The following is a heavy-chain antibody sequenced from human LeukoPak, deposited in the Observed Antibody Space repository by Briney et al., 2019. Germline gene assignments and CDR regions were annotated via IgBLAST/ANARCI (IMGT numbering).Heavy chain of an antibody. CDR1: GYTFSGSY. Sequence: ASVTVSCKASGYTFSGSYMHWVRQAPGQGLEWMGWINPTSGVTKYAEKFQGRVIMTRDTSINTGYMEMSILRSDDTAVDSCVRDMYSGTYGHWGQGTLVTVSS. CDR2: INPTSGVT. J-gene: IGHJ4*02. D-gene: IGHD1-26*01. CDR3: VRDMYSGTYGH. V-gene: IGHV1-2*02.